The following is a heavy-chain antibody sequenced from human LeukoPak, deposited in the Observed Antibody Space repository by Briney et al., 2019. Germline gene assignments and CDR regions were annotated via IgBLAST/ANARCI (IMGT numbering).Heavy chain of an antibody. CDR2: IYTSGST. V-gene: IGHV4-4*07. D-gene: IGHD5-18*01. CDR3: AREQRRGYSYVWANWFDP. J-gene: IGHJ5*02. CDR1: GGSISSYY. Sequence: SETLSLTCTVSGGSISSYYWSWIRQPAGEGLEWIGRIYTSGSTNYNPSLKSRVTMSVDTSKNQFSLKLSSVTAADTAVYYCAREQRRGYSYVWANWFDPWGQGTLVTVSS.